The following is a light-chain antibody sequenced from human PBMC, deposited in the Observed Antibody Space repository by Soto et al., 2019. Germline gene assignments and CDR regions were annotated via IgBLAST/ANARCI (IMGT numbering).Light chain of an antibody. J-gene: IGKJ3*01. CDR1: QSLSSN. CDR2: AAS. V-gene: IGKV3D-15*01. CDR3: QQHSNGPLT. Sequence: EILMTQSPATLSVSAGERVTLSCRASQSLSSNLAWYQQKPGQAPKLLIYAASTRATGVPARFSGSGSGTEFTLTISGLQSEDVAVYYCQQHSNGPLTFGPGTKVDIK.